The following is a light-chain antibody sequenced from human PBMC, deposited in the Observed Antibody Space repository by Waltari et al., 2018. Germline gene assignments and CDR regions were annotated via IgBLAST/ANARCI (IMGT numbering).Light chain of an antibody. CDR3: CSYAGSYTVV. CDR1: SNDVGGYNY. J-gene: IGLJ2*01. CDR2: DVS. Sequence: QSALTQPRSVSGSPGQSVTISCTGTSNDVGGYNYVSWYQQHPVKAPKLMIYDVSKRPSGVPDRFSASKSGNTASLTISGLQAEDEADYYCCSYAGSYTVVFGGGTKLTVL. V-gene: IGLV2-11*01.